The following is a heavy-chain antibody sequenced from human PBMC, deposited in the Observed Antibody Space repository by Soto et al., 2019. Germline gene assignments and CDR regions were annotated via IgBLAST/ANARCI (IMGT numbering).Heavy chain of an antibody. CDR2: ISYDGSNK. V-gene: IGHV3-30*18. CDR1: GFTFSSYG. Sequence: PGGSLRLSCAASGFTFSSYGMHWVRQAPGKGLEWVAVISYDGSNKYYADSVKGRFTISRDNSKNTLYLQMNSLRAEDTAVYYCAKDEKIAWGQGTLVTVAS. J-gene: IGHJ5*02. CDR3: AKDEKIA.